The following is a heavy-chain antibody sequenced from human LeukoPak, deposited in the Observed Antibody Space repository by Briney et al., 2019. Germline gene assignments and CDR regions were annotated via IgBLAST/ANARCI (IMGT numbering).Heavy chain of an antibody. CDR1: GGSFSGYY. V-gene: IGHV4-59*01. CDR3: ASEGSSSEDAFDI. D-gene: IGHD6-13*01. J-gene: IGHJ3*02. Sequence: SETLSLTCAVYGGSFSGYYWSWIRQPPGKGLEWIGYIYYSGSTNYNPSLKSRVTISVDTSKNQFSLKLSSVTAADAAVYYCASEGSSSEDAFDIWGQGTMVTVSS. CDR2: IYYSGST.